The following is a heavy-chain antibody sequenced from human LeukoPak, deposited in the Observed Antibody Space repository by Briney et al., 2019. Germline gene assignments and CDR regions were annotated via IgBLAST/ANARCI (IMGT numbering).Heavy chain of an antibody. J-gene: IGHJ4*02. Sequence: GASVKVSCKASGGTFSSYAISWVRQAPGQGLEWMGGIIPIFGTANYAQKFQGRVTITTDESTSTAYMELSSLISEDTAVYYCARGEYSYAMGYWGQGTLVTVSS. D-gene: IGHD5-18*01. CDR2: IIPIFGTA. CDR3: ARGEYSYAMGY. V-gene: IGHV1-69*05. CDR1: GGTFSSYA.